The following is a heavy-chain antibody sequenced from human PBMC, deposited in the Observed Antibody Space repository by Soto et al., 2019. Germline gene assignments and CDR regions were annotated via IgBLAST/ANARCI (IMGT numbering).Heavy chain of an antibody. J-gene: IGHJ6*04. CDR1: GASISSGNYY. V-gene: IGHV4-30-4*01. CDR3: ARAPRGIRLQYYVMDL. D-gene: IGHD6-13*01. CDR2: IYYIGAT. Sequence: SETLSLTCTVSGASISSGNYYWTWVRQPPGKGLEWIGYIYYIGATYYNPSLKSRLNISIDTSTDQFLLSLTSVTVADSSVYHSARAPRGIRLQYYVMDLSREGITVIVSS.